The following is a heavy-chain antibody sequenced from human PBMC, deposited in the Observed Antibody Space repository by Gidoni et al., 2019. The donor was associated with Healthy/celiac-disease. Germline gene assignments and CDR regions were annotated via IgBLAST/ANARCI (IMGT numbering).Heavy chain of an antibody. Sequence: QLQLVESGGGVVQPVRSLRLSSAASGFTFSSYAMHWVRQAPGKGLEWVAVISYDGSNKYYADSVKGRFTISRDNSKNTLYLQMNSLRAEDTAVYYCAREGWSYPNDAFDIWGQGTMVTVSS. CDR1: GFTFSSYA. CDR3: AREGWSYPNDAFDI. J-gene: IGHJ3*02. V-gene: IGHV3-30-3*01. D-gene: IGHD6-19*01. CDR2: ISYDGSNK.